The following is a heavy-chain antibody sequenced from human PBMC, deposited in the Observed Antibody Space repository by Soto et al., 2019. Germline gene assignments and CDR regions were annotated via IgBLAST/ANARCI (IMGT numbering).Heavy chain of an antibody. Sequence: PVGSLRLSCAASGFTFGSYWMNWVRQAPGKGLEWVAGIKGDASEIFYVDSVKGRFTISRDNARNSLFLQMNSLRAEDTAVYYCALRNDLQEWGQGTLVTVSS. CDR3: ALRNDLQE. J-gene: IGHJ1*01. D-gene: IGHD5-12*01. CDR1: GFTFGSYW. V-gene: IGHV3-7*01. CDR2: IKGDASEI.